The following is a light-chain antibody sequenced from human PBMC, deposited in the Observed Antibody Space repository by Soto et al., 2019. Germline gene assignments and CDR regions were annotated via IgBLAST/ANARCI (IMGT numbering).Light chain of an antibody. V-gene: IGLV1-40*01. CDR1: SSNIGAGYD. CDR3: QSYDSSLSGYV. Sequence: QSVLTQPPSVSGAPGQRVTISCTGSSSNIGAGYDVHWYQQLPGTAPKLLIYGNNKRPSGVPDRFSGSKSGTSASLAITGLQAEDEADYYCQSYDSSLSGYVFGTWTKVTVL. CDR2: GNN. J-gene: IGLJ1*01.